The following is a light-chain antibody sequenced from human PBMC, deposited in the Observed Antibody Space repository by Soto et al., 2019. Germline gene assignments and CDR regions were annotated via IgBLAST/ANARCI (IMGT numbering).Light chain of an antibody. CDR1: SSDVGGYNF. CDR3: CSYAGSYTLWV. V-gene: IGLV2-11*01. J-gene: IGLJ3*02. CDR2: DVS. Sequence: QSALTQPRSVSGSPGQSVTISCTGTSSDVGGYNFVSWYRQHPGKAPKLIIYDVSKRPSGVPDRFSGSKSGNTASLTISGLLAEDEADYHCCSYAGSYTLWVLGGGTKLTVL.